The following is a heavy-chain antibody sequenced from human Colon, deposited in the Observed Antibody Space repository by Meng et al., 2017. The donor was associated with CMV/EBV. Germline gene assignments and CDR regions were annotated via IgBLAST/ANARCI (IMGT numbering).Heavy chain of an antibody. CDR3: ARDLDVKGLEWFSAYGMDV. CDR1: GFTFDDYG. D-gene: IGHD3-3*01. V-gene: IGHV3-20*01. Sequence: GGSLRLSCAASGFTFDDYGMSWVRQAPGKGLEWVSGINWNGGSTGYADSVKGRFTISRDNAKNSLYLQMNSLRDEDTALYHCARDLDVKGLEWFSAYGMDVWGQGTTVTVSS. J-gene: IGHJ6*02. CDR2: INWNGGST.